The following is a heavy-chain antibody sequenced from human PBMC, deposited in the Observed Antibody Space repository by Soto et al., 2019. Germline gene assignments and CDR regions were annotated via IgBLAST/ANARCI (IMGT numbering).Heavy chain of an antibody. J-gene: IGHJ4*02. Sequence: SETLSLTSTVSGGSISSYYWSWIRQPPGKRQERIGNIYYSGSTNYNPSLKSRVTISVDTFKDQFSLKLSSVTAADTAVYYCARVYDSSGYYSWYFDYWGQGTPVTVS. D-gene: IGHD3-22*01. CDR1: GGSISSYY. CDR2: IYYSGST. V-gene: IGHV4-59*01. CDR3: ARVYDSSGYYSWYFDY.